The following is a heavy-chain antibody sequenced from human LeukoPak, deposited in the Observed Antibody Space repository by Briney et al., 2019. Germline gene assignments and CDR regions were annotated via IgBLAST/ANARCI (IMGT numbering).Heavy chain of an antibody. CDR1: GFTFSSYS. V-gene: IGHV3-48*01. J-gene: IGHJ4*02. Sequence: PGGSLRLSCAASGFTFSSYSMNWVRQAPGKGLGWVSYISSSSSTIYYADSVKGRFTISRDNAKNSLYLQMNSLRAEDTAVYYCARDRYGSALDYWGQGTLVTVSS. D-gene: IGHD5-18*01. CDR2: ISSSSSTI. CDR3: ARDRYGSALDY.